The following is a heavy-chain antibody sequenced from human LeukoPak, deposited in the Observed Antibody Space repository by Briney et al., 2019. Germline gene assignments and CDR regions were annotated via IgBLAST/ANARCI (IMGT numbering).Heavy chain of an antibody. Sequence: ASVKVSCKASGGTFSSYAISWVRQAPGQGLEWMGGIIPIFGTANYAQKFQGGVTITADESTSTAYMELSSLRSEDTAVYYCARGNVDTAMVIDYWGQGTLVTVSS. D-gene: IGHD5-18*01. J-gene: IGHJ4*02. CDR1: GGTFSSYA. CDR3: ARGNVDTAMVIDY. CDR2: IIPIFGTA. V-gene: IGHV1-69*13.